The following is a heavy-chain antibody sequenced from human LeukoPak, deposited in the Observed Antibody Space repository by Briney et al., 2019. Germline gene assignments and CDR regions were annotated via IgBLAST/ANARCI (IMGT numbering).Heavy chain of an antibody. D-gene: IGHD6-19*01. Sequence: GGSLRLSCAASRFTFSSYSMNWVRQAPGKGLEWVSSIGSSSSYIYYADSVKGRFTISRDNAKNSLYLQMNSLRAEDTAVYYCAKDYSSGWYANMDVWGKGTTVTVSS. CDR3: AKDYSSGWYANMDV. CDR2: IGSSSSYI. CDR1: RFTFSSYS. J-gene: IGHJ6*03. V-gene: IGHV3-21*01.